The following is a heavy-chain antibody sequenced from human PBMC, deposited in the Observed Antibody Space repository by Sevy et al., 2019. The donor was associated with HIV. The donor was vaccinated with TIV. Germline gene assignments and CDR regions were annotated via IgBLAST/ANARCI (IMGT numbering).Heavy chain of an antibody. J-gene: IGHJ4*02. CDR2: ISYDGSNK. V-gene: IGHV3-30*18. CDR1: GFTFSSYG. D-gene: IGHD3-22*01. Sequence: GGSLRLSCAASGFTFSSYGMHWVRQAPGKGLEWVAVISYDGSNKYYADSVKGRFTISRDKSKNTQYLQMNSLRAEDTAVYYCAKDREYYDSSGVDYWGQGTLVTVSS. CDR3: AKDREYYDSSGVDY.